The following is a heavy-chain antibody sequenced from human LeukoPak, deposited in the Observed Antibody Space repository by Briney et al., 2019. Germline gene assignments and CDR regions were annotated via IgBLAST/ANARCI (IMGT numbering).Heavy chain of an antibody. D-gene: IGHD4-17*01. J-gene: IGHJ2*01. CDR1: GGFISSYY. CDR2: IYYTGST. Sequence: SETLSLTCAVSGGFISSYYWSWIRQPPGKGLEWIGYIYYTGSTNYNPSLKSRVTMSLDTSKNQFSLKLSSVTAADMAVYYCARRQARPTVTWYFDLWGRGTLVTVSS. V-gene: IGHV4-59*08. CDR3: ARRQARPTVTWYFDL.